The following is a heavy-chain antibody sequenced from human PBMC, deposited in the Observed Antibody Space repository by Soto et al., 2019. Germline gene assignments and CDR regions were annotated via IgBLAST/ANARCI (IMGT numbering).Heavy chain of an antibody. V-gene: IGHV1-3*01. J-gene: IGHJ1*01. CDR2: INAGNGNT. D-gene: IGHD3-22*01. CDR3: ARRAPDSSGYYYAFQH. Sequence: ASVKVSCKASGYTFTSYARRWVRQAPGQRLEWMGWINAGNGNTKYSQKFQGRVTITRDTSASTAYMELGSLRSEDTAVYYCARRAPDSSGYYYAFQHWGQGTLVTVSS. CDR1: GYTFTSYA.